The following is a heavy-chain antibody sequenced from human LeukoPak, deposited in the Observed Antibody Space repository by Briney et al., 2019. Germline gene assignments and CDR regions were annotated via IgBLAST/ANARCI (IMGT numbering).Heavy chain of an antibody. J-gene: IGHJ4*02. CDR1: GFTFSSYA. D-gene: IGHD3-22*01. CDR3: AKDLNDDSSGCLDY. CDR2: ISGSGGST. V-gene: IGHV3-23*01. Sequence: GGSLRLSCAASGFTFSSYAMSWVRQAPGEGLEWVSAISGSGGSTYYADSVKGRFTISRDNSKNTLYLQMNSLRAEDTAVYYCAKDLNDDSSGCLDYWGQGTLVTVSS.